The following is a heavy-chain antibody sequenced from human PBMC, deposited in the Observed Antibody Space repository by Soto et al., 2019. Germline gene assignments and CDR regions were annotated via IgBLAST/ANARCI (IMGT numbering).Heavy chain of an antibody. Sequence: SETLSLTCTVSGGSISSSSYYWGWIRQPPGKGLEWIGSIYYSGSTYYNPSLKSRVTISVDTSKNQFSLKLSSVTAADTAVYYCASYRSLFDYWGQGTLVTVSS. CDR1: GGSISSSSYY. CDR2: IYYSGST. CDR3: ASYRSLFDY. D-gene: IGHD3-16*02. J-gene: IGHJ4*02. V-gene: IGHV4-39*01.